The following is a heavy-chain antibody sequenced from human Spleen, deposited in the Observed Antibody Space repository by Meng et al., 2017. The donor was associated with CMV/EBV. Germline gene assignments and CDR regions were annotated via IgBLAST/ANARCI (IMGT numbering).Heavy chain of an antibody. D-gene: IGHD4-17*01. CDR1: ASISSGGYY. CDR2: IYYSGSI. CDR3: ASGGLWYGDSPQFDY. J-gene: IGHJ4*02. V-gene: IGHV4-31*02. Sequence: ASISSGGYYWSWISQHPGKGLEWIGYIYYSGSIYYNPSLKSRVTISVDTSKNQFSLKLSSVTAADTAVYYCASGGLWYGDSPQFDYWGQGTLVTVSS.